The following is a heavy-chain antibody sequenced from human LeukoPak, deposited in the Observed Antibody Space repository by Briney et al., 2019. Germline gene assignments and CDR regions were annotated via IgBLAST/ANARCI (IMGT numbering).Heavy chain of an antibody. CDR3: ARDEYYDSSGYYPIYYSDY. CDR1: GYTFTSYG. J-gene: IGHJ4*02. Sequence: ASVKVSCKASGYTFTSYGISWVRQAPGQGLEWMGWISAYNGNTNYAQKLQGRVTMTTDTSTSTAYMELRSLRSDDTAVYYCARDEYYDSSGYYPIYYSDYWGQGTLVTVSS. D-gene: IGHD3-22*01. CDR2: ISAYNGNT. V-gene: IGHV1-18*01.